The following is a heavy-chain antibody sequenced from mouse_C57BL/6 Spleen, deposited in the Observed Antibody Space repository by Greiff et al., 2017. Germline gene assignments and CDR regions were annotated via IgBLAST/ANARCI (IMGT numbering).Heavy chain of an antibody. CDR3: ASVLLRGDY. Sequence: EVHLVESGGGLVQPGGSLKLSCAASGFTFSDYYMYWVRQTPEKRLEWVAYISNGGGSTYYPDTVKGRFTISRDNAKNTLYLQMSRLKSEDTAMYYCASVLLRGDYWGQGTSVTVSS. D-gene: IGHD1-1*01. CDR2: ISNGGGST. V-gene: IGHV5-12*01. J-gene: IGHJ4*01. CDR1: GFTFSDYY.